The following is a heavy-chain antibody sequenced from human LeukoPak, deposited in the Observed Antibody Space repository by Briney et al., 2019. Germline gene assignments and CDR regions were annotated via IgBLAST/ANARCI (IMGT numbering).Heavy chain of an antibody. CDR2: ISSDGGGK. CDR1: GFTFSSYA. J-gene: IGHJ4*02. Sequence: GGSLRLSCAASGFTFSSYAMHWVRQAPGVGLEWVAVISSDGGGKYYADSVKGRFTISRDNSKNTVYLQMNSLRTEDTAVYYCAKGVRKTYYYDSSGCEFDYWGPGTLVTVSS. V-gene: IGHV3-30*04. D-gene: IGHD3-22*01. CDR3: AKGVRKTYYYDSSGCEFDY.